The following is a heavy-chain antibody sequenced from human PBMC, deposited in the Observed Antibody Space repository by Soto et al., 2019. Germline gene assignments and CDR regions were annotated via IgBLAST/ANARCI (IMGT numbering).Heavy chain of an antibody. J-gene: IGHJ4*02. CDR2: ITSDGSSS. Sequence: GGSLRLSCAASGFTFGTYWMHWVRRPPGKGLVWVARITSDGSSSTYADAVKGRFTISRDNAKNTLYLQMNSLRADDTAVYYCVRHFDKWGQGTLVTVSS. CDR3: VRHFDK. V-gene: IGHV3-74*03. CDR1: GFTFGTYW.